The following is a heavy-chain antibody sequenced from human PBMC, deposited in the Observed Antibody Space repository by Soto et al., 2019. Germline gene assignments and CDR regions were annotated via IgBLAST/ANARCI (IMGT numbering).Heavy chain of an antibody. CDR2: ITNKANSYTT. D-gene: IGHD6-19*01. Sequence: EVQLVESGGGLVQPRGSLRLSCAASGFTFSNYYMDWVRQAPGKGLEWVGRITNKANSYTTQYAASVKGRFTVSRDDSENSLYLQMGSLKAEDTAVYYCVRVQLSSVPYKSPDYWGQGTLVTVSS. CDR1: GFTFSNYY. CDR3: VRVQLSSVPYKSPDY. J-gene: IGHJ4*02. V-gene: IGHV3-72*01.